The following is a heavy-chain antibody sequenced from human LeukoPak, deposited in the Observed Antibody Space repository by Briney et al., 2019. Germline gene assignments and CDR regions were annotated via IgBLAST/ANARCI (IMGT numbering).Heavy chain of an antibody. D-gene: IGHD3/OR15-3a*01. CDR1: GDSISTYF. CDR2: MSASGGS. J-gene: IGHJ6*03. Sequence: PSETLSLTCAVYGDSISTYFWSWIRQPAGRGLEWIGRMSASGGSNYNPSLKSRVTMSVDTSKNQVSLKLSSVTAADTAVYYCARGWTSYYYYMDVWGKGTTVTVSS. CDR3: ARGWTSYYYYMDV. V-gene: IGHV4-59*10.